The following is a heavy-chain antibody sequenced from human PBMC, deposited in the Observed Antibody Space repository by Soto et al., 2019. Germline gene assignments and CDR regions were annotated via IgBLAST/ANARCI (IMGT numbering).Heavy chain of an antibody. CDR1: GFTFSSYA. CDR3: AKPGAIFIAAAGTWFDP. D-gene: IGHD6-13*01. V-gene: IGHV3-23*01. J-gene: IGHJ5*02. Sequence: GGSLRLSCAASGFTFSSYAMSWVRQAPGKGLEWVSAISGSGGSTYYADSVKGRFTISRDNSKNTLYLQMNSLRAEDTAVYYCAKPGAIFIAAAGTWFDPWGQGTLAPSPQ. CDR2: ISGSGGST.